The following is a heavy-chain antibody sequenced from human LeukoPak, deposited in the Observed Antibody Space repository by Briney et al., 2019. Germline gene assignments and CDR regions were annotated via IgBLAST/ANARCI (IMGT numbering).Heavy chain of an antibody. CDR1: GGSISGSISSYY. J-gene: IGHJ3*02. V-gene: IGHV4-61*05. CDR2: IYYSGST. Sequence: SETLSLTCTVSGGSISGSISSYYWNWIRQPPGKGLEWIGYIYYSGSTNYNPSLKSRVTISVDTSKNQVSLKLSSVTAADTAVYYCARGVAGAFDIWGQGTMVTVSS. CDR3: ARGVAGAFDI. D-gene: IGHD6-19*01.